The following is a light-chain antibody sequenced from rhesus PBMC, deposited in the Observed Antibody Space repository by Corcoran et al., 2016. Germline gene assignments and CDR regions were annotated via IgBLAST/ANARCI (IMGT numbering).Light chain of an antibody. Sequence: SYELTQPPSMSVSPGQTANITCSGDVLTEYYAHWYKQRPGQEPVLVIYKDTQRPSGIPERFSGSSSGTTVTLTISGAQAEDESDYHCYSGEDNNYVFGSGTRLTVL. J-gene: IGLJ1*01. CDR3: YSGEDNNYV. CDR2: KDT. V-gene: IGLV3S16*01. CDR1: VLTEYY.